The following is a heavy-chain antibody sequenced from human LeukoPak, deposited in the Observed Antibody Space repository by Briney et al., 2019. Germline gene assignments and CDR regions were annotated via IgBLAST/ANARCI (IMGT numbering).Heavy chain of an antibody. CDR3: VARGGWARFDS. V-gene: IGHV3-48*01. CDR1: GFTFSSYA. Sequence: PGGSLRLSCAASGFTFSSYAMHWVRQAAGRGREWISYITDDSTTMYYADSGKGRLTICRGKAKNSLYLQMNSLTAEDTAVYYCVARGGWARFDSWGQGTLVTVSS. D-gene: IGHD6-19*01. CDR2: ITDDSTTM. J-gene: IGHJ4*02.